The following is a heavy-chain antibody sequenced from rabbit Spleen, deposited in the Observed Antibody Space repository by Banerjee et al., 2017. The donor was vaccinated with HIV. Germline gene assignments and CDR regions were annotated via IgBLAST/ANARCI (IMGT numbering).Heavy chain of an antibody. J-gene: IGHJ4*01. Sequence: QSLEESGGDLVKPGASLTLDCIASGFSFSDRDVLCWVRQAQGKGLEWIGCINSATGKPVYATWAKCRFTISRTSSTPVTLRMTSLTAADTATYFCARDLAGVIGWNFYLWGQGTLVTVS. CDR3: ARDLAGVIGWNFYL. V-gene: IGHV1S40*01. CDR1: GFSFSDRDV. D-gene: IGHD4-1*01. CDR2: INSATGKP.